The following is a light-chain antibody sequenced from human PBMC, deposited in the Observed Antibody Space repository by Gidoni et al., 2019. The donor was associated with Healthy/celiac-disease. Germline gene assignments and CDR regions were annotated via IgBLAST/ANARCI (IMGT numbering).Light chain of an antibody. J-gene: IGKJ2*01. CDR2: GAS. Sequence: EIVMTQLPATLSVSPGERATLSGRASQSVSSNLAWYQQKPCQAPRLLTYGASTRATGIPARFSGSGSGTEFTLTISSLQSEDFAVYYCQQYNNWPYTFGQGTKLEIK. CDR1: QSVSSN. V-gene: IGKV3-15*01. CDR3: QQYNNWPYT.